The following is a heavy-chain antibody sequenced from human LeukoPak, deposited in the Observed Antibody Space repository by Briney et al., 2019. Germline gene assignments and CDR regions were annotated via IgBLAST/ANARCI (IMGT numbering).Heavy chain of an antibody. V-gene: IGHV3-23*01. Sequence: GGSLRLSCAASGFTFSSYAMSWVRQAPGKGLEWVSAISGSGGSTYYADSVKGRFTISRDNAKNSLYLQMNSLRAEDTAFYYCAKDIYSNYHDSSGYFDYWGQGTLVTVSS. CDR3: AKDIYSNYHDSSGYFDY. J-gene: IGHJ4*02. D-gene: IGHD3-22*01. CDR1: GFTFSSYA. CDR2: ISGSGGST.